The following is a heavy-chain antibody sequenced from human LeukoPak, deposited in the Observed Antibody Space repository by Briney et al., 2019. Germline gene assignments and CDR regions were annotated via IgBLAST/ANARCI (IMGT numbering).Heavy chain of an antibody. CDR1: GGSFSGYY. CDR3: ARDARTYCSGGSCLPFDY. D-gene: IGHD2-15*01. Sequence: SETLSLTCAVYGGSFSGYYWSWIRQPPGKGLEWIGEINHSGSTNYNPSLKSRVTISVDTSKNQFSLKLSSVTAADTAVYYCARDARTYCSGGSCLPFDYWGQGTLVTVSS. V-gene: IGHV4-34*01. CDR2: INHSGST. J-gene: IGHJ4*02.